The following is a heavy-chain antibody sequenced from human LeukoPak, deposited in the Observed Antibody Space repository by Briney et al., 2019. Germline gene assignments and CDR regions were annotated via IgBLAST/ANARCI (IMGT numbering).Heavy chain of an antibody. J-gene: IGHJ4*02. D-gene: IGHD2-2*02. V-gene: IGHV4-39*01. CDR3: ASTSPGIVVVPAAIDY. CDR2: IYYSGST. CDR1: GGSISSSSYY. Sequence: SETLSLTCTVSGGSISSSSYYWGWIRQPPGKGLEWIGSIYYSGSTYYNPSLKSRATISVDTSKNQFSLKLSSVTAADTAVYYCASTSPGIVVVPAAIDYWGQGTLVTVSS.